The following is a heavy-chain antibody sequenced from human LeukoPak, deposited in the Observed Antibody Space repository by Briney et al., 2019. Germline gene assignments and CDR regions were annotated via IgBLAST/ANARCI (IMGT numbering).Heavy chain of an antibody. V-gene: IGHV3-33*01. CDR3: ARGRWLQHRIVY. CDR2: IWYDGSNK. Sequence: GGSLRLSCAASGFTFSSYGMHWVRQAPGKGLEWVAVIWYDGSNKYYADSVKGRFTISRDNSKNTLYLQMNSLRAEDTAVYYCARGRWLQHRIVYWGQGTLVTVSS. J-gene: IGHJ4*02. D-gene: IGHD5-24*01. CDR1: GFTFSSYG.